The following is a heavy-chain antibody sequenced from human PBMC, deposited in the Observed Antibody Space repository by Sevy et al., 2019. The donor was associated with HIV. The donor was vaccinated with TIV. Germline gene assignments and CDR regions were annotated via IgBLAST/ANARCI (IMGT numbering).Heavy chain of an antibody. J-gene: IGHJ4*02. Sequence: GGSLRLSCAASGFTFSSYAMHWVRQAPGKGLEWVAVISYDGSLKLHADSVRGRFTISRDNSKNTVYLQMNSLRAEDTAVYYCAREHPGYNPFDNWGQGTLVTVSS. CDR1: GFTFSSYA. CDR2: ISYDGSLK. CDR3: AREHPGYNPFDN. D-gene: IGHD5-12*01. V-gene: IGHV3-30*04.